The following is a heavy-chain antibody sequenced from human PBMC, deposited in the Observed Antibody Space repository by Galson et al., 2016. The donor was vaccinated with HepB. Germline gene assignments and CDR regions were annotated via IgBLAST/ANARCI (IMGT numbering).Heavy chain of an antibody. V-gene: IGHV4-39*07. Sequence: ETLSLTCTVSGGCVSNSSYYWAWIRQPPGKGLEWIGSLYYSGVTHYNTSLKSRVTISVDTSKNQFSVRLSSVTAADTAVYYCARGTLRGIYWGQGTLVTVSS. D-gene: IGHD3-10*01. CDR2: LYYSGVT. CDR1: GGCVSNSSYY. J-gene: IGHJ4*02. CDR3: ARGTLRGIY.